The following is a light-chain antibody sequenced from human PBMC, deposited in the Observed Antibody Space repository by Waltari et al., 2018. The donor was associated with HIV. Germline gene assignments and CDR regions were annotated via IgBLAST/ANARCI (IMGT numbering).Light chain of an antibody. Sequence: DIQMTQSPSSLSASVGDRVTITCRASHVITNDLAWYQLKPGKAPERLIYATSILQGGVPSRFSGSGSGTDFTLTISRLQPEDSAIYYCLQYNNYPQTFGRGTKVEI. CDR2: ATS. CDR3: LQYNNYPQT. V-gene: IGKV1-17*01. CDR1: HVITND. J-gene: IGKJ4*02.